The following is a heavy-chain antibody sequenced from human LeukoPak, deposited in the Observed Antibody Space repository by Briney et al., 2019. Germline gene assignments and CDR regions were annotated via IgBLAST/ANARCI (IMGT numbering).Heavy chain of an antibody. Sequence: GGSLRLPCAASGFTLSTYSMNWVRQAPGKGLEWISYITGSSSTISYADSVKGRFTISRDNAKNSLSLQMNSLRAEDTAVYYCATDRHWAFDYWGQGTLVTVSS. CDR2: ITGSSSTI. CDR3: ATDRHWAFDY. J-gene: IGHJ4*02. D-gene: IGHD3-16*01. CDR1: GFTLSTYS. V-gene: IGHV3-48*01.